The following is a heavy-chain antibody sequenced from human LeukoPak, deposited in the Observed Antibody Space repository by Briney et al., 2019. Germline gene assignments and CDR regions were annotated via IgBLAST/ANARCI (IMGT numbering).Heavy chain of an antibody. Sequence: ASVNVSCKASGYTFISHGISWVRQAPGQGLEWMGWISAYNGNTNYSQKLQGRVTMTTDTSPSTAYMDLRSLRSDDTAVYYCARVDTGYDILTGYPDHYYMDVGGKGTTVTVSS. J-gene: IGHJ6*03. CDR1: GYTFISHG. CDR2: ISAYNGNT. CDR3: ARVDTGYDILTGYPDHYYMDV. V-gene: IGHV1-18*01. D-gene: IGHD3-9*01.